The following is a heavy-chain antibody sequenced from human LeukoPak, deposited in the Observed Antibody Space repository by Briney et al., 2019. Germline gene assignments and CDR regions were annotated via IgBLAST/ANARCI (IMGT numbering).Heavy chain of an antibody. V-gene: IGHV3-30*02. CDR2: IRYVGSNK. J-gene: IGHJ4*02. CDR1: GFTFSSYG. Sequence: PGGSLRLSCSASGFTFSSYGMHWVRQAPGKGLEWVAFIRYVGSNKYYADSVKGRFTISRDNSKNTLFLQMGSLRAEDMAVYYCARGGGRNTTMVWAFDYWGQGTLVTASS. CDR3: ARGGGRNTTMVWAFDY. D-gene: IGHD5-18*01.